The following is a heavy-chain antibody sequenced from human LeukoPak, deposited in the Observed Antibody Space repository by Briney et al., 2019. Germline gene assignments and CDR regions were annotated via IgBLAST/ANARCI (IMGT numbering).Heavy chain of an antibody. V-gene: IGHV1-8*03. CDR2: MNPNSGNT. Sequence: GASVKVSCKASGYTFTSYDINWVRQATGQGLEWMGWMNPNSGNTGYAQKFQGRVTITRNTSISTAYMELSSLRSEDTAVYYCARGGVYCSGGSCYKFGDYWGQGTLVTVSS. J-gene: IGHJ4*02. CDR1: GYTFTSYD. D-gene: IGHD2-15*01. CDR3: ARGGVYCSGGSCYKFGDY.